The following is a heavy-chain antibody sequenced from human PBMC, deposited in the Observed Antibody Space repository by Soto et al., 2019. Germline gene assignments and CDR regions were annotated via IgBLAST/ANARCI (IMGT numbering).Heavy chain of an antibody. CDR1: GYDFTAYD. CDR2: MNPINGAT. D-gene: IGHD6-13*01. V-gene: IGHV1-8*02. CDR3: GRGPSPRAPAGGTPYYYAMDV. J-gene: IGHJ6*02. Sequence: ASVKVSCKASGYDFTAYDINWVRQASGQGLEWMGWMNPINGATGSARRFQGRVSMTRNTATGTAYLELTSLRSDDSAVYYCGRGPSPRAPAGGTPYYYAMDVWGQGTTVTVS.